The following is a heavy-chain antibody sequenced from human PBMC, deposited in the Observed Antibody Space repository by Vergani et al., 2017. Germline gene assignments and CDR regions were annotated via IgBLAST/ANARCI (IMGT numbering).Heavy chain of an antibody. CDR2: IWYDGSNK. V-gene: IGHV3-33*01. CDR3: ARTPYCSSTRCSSHFDY. Sequence: QVQLVESGGGVVQPGRSLRLSCAASGFTFSSYGMHWVRQAPGKGLEWVAVIWYDGSNKYYADSVKGRFTISRDNSKNTLYLQMNSLRAEDTAVYYCARTPYCSSTRCSSHFDYWGQGTLVTVSS. J-gene: IGHJ4*02. CDR1: GFTFSSYG. D-gene: IGHD2-2*01.